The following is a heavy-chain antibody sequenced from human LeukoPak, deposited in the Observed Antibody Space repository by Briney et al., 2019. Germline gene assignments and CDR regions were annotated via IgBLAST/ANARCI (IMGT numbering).Heavy chain of an antibody. Sequence: GGSLRLSCAASGFPFSNYWMSWVRQAPGKGLEWVANMKEDGGEINYVDSVKGRFTISRDNAKNSLYLQMNSLRAEDTAVYYCARAMAGTFGYWGQGTLVTVSS. CDR2: MKEDGGEI. D-gene: IGHD6-19*01. V-gene: IGHV3-7*01. J-gene: IGHJ4*02. CDR1: GFPFSNYW. CDR3: ARAMAGTFGY.